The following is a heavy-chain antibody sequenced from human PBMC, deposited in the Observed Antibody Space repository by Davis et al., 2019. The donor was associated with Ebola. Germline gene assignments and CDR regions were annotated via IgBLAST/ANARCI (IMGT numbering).Heavy chain of an antibody. CDR2: IYSSGNT. J-gene: IGHJ4*02. Sequence: MPSETLSLTCAVYGGSFSGYYWSWIRQPPGMRLEWIGYIYSSGNTNYNPSLKSRVTMLRDTTKNQFSLELNSVTAADTALYYCARGGYSGYNFWNYWGQGILVTVSS. V-gene: IGHV4-59*01. D-gene: IGHD5-12*01. CDR1: GGSFSGYY. CDR3: ARGGYSGYNFWNY.